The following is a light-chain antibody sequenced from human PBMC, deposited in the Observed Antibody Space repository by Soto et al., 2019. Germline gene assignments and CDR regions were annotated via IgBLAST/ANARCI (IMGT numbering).Light chain of an antibody. CDR3: QQYGSSPRT. J-gene: IGKJ1*01. Sequence: EIVLTQSPGTLSFSPGERATLSCRASQSVSSTYLIWYQQKPGQAPRLLIYGAFKRATGIPDRFSGSGSGTDFTLTISRMEPEHFAVYCCQQYGSSPRTFGQGTKVDI. CDR2: GAF. V-gene: IGKV3-20*01. CDR1: QSVSSTY.